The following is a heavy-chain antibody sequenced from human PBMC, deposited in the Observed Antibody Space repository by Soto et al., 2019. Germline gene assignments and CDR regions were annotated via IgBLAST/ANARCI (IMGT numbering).Heavy chain of an antibody. CDR1: KTAFSDYG. D-gene: IGHD2-21*02. Sequence: QVQLVQSGPEVKKPGSSVSLSCTARKTAFSDYGLNWLRQAPGQGLEWMGGIIPVLGTINYAQKFQGRVTINADKSSNTVYMAVSSLTSEDTAVYYCASGTLFCAGDCYFEHWGLGTVVTVSS. CDR2: IIPVLGTI. J-gene: IGHJ4*02. CDR3: ASGTLFCAGDCYFEH. V-gene: IGHV1-69*06.